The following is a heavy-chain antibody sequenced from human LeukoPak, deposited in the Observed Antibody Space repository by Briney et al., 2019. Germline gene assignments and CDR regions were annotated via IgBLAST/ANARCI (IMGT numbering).Heavy chain of an antibody. J-gene: IGHJ4*02. CDR3: ARFNYDSKYYDY. CDR2: INSDGSST. D-gene: IGHD3-16*01. Sequence: GGSPRLSCVASSFTFSDYWMHWVRQAPGKGLVWVSRINSDGSSTNYADSVKGRFTISRDNAKNTLYLQMNSLRAEDTAVYYCARFNYDSKYYDYWGQGTLVTVSS. CDR1: SFTFSDYW. V-gene: IGHV3-74*01.